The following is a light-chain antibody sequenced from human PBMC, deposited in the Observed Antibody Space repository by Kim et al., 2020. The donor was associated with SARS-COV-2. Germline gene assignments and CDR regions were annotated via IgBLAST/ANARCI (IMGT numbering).Light chain of an antibody. CDR3: QQYNNWPLT. J-gene: IGKJ4*01. CDR2: AAS. V-gene: IGKV3-15*01. CDR1: QSVNKN. Sequence: EIVMTQSPVTLSVSPGERATLSCRASQSVNKNLAWYQQKPGQAPRLLIYAASTRATGIPARFSGSGSGTEFTLTISSLQSEDFAVYYCQQYNNWPLTFGGGTKVEI.